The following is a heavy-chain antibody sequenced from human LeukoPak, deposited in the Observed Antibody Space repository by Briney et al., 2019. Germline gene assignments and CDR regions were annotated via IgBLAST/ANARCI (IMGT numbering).Heavy chain of an antibody. Sequence: PGGSLRLSCAASGFTFSSYNMNWVRQAPGKGLEWVSSISTSSSYIYYADSVKGRFTISRDNAKNSLYLQMNSLRAEDTAVYYCATSDSSGYYFSYYWGQGTLVTVSS. CDR3: ATSDSSGYYFSYY. V-gene: IGHV3-21*01. D-gene: IGHD3-22*01. CDR2: ISTSSSYI. J-gene: IGHJ4*02. CDR1: GFTFSSYN.